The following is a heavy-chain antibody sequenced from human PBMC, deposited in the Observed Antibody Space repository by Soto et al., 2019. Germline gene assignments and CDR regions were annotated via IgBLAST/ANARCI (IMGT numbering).Heavy chain of an antibody. CDR3: ARTRCSGGSCYSPLDAFDI. CDR1: GFTFSSYS. J-gene: IGHJ3*02. CDR2: ISSSSSYI. D-gene: IGHD2-15*01. Sequence: PGGSLRLSCAASGFTFSSYSMNWVRQAPGKGLEWVSSISSSSSYIYYADSVKGRFTISRDNAKNSLYLQMNSLRAEDTAVYYCARTRCSGGSCYSPLDAFDIRGQGTMVTVSS. V-gene: IGHV3-21*01.